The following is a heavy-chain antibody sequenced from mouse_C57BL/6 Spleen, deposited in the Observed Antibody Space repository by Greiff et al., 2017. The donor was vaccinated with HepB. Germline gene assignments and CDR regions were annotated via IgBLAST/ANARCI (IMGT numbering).Heavy chain of an antibody. J-gene: IGHJ2*01. CDR1: GFSLSTSGMG. V-gene: IGHV8-12*01. CDR3: ARGTTVVANDY. Sequence: QVTLKESGPGILQSSQTLSLTCSFSGFSLSTSGMGVSWIRQPSGKGLEWLANIYWDDDKRYNPSLKSRLTISKDTSRNQVFLKITSVDTADTATYYGARGTTVVANDYWGQGTTLTVSS. CDR2: IYWDDDK. D-gene: IGHD1-1*01.